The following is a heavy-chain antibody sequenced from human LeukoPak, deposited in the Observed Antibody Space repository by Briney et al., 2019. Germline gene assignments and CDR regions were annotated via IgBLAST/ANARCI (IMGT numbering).Heavy chain of an antibody. CDR1: GGSISSYY. Sequence: SETLSLTCTVSGGSISSYYWSWIRQPPGKGLGWIGYIYTSGSTNYNPSLKSRVTISVDTSKNQFSPKLSSLTAADTAVYYCARRKRGYCSSTSCPGAFDIWGQGALVTVSS. J-gene: IGHJ3*02. D-gene: IGHD2-2*01. CDR2: IYTSGST. CDR3: ARRKRGYCSSTSCPGAFDI. V-gene: IGHV4-4*09.